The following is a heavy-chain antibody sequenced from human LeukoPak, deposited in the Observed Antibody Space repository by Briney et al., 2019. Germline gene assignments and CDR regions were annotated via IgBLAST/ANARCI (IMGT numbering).Heavy chain of an antibody. CDR2: IIPILGIA. CDR3: ARVTAVAGTLLDY. D-gene: IGHD6-19*01. J-gene: IGHJ4*02. V-gene: IGHV1-69*04. CDR1: GGTFSSYA. Sequence: SVKVSCKASGGTFSSYAISWVRQAPGQGLEWMGRIIPILGIANYAQKFRGRVTITADKSTSTAYMELSSLRSEDTAVYYCARVTAVAGTLLDYWGQGTLVTVSS.